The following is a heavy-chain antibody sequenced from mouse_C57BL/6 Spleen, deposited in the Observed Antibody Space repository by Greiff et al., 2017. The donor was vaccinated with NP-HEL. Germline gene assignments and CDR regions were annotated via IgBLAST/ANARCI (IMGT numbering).Heavy chain of an antibody. J-gene: IGHJ1*03. CDR2: INPEDGDT. CDR1: GFNIKDYY. Sequence: EVKVEESGAELVKPGASVKLSCTASGFNIKDYYMHWVKQRTEQGLEWIGRINPEDGDTKYAPKFQGKATITADTSSNTAYLQLRILTSEDTAVYYCARRGIYYYGRGYFDVWGTGTTVTVSS. CDR3: ARRGIYYYGRGYFDV. D-gene: IGHD1-1*01. V-gene: IGHV14-2*01.